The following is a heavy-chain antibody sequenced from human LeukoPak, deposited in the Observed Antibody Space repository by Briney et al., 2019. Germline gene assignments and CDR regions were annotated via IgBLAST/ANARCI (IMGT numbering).Heavy chain of an antibody. CDR1: GGSISSGDYY. CDR2: IYHSGST. Sequence: SKTLSLTCTVSGGSISSGDYYWTWIRQPPGKGLEWIGYIYHSGSTHYNSSLKSRLTISVDTSKNQFSLKLSSVTAADTAVYYCARGLRGIMIRGAITDLNWFDAWGQGTLVIVSS. CDR3: ARGLRGIMIRGAITDLNWFDA. D-gene: IGHD3-10*01. J-gene: IGHJ5*02. V-gene: IGHV4-30-4*01.